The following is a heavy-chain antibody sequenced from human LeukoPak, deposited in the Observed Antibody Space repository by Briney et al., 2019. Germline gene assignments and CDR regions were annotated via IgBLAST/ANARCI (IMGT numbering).Heavy chain of an antibody. CDR1: GFTFSSYA. V-gene: IGHV3-23*01. CDR3: AKDRTTEGRMDDAFDI. Sequence: GGSLKLSCAASGFTFSSYAMSWVRQAPGKGLEWVSAISGSGGSTYYADSVKGRFTISRDNSKNTLYLQMNSLRAEDTAVYYCAKDRTTEGRMDDAFDIWGQGTMVTVSS. D-gene: IGHD4-17*01. CDR2: ISGSGGST. J-gene: IGHJ3*02.